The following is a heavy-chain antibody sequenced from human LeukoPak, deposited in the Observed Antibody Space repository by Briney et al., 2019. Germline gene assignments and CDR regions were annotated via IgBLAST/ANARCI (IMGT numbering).Heavy chain of an antibody. CDR3: AKADSGTPPAFDY. CDR1: GFTFSSFI. D-gene: IGHD1-26*01. V-gene: IGHV3-48*04. CDR2: ISSGSNAI. Sequence: GGSLRLSCAASGFTFSSFIMNWVRQAPGKGLEWVSYISSGSNAIYYADSVKGRFTISRDNAKNSLYLQMNSLRAEDTAVYYCAKADSGTPPAFDYWGQGTLVTVSS. J-gene: IGHJ4*02.